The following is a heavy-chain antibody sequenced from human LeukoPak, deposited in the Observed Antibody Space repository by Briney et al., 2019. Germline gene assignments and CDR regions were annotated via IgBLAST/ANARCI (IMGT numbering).Heavy chain of an antibody. CDR2: IYYSGST. CDR3: ARTYYYGSGTVIDY. J-gene: IGHJ4*02. CDR1: GGSITSSSYY. Sequence: PSETLSLTCSVSGGSITSSSYYWSWIRQPPGKGLEWIGYIYYSGSTNYNPSLKSRVTISVDTSKNQFSLKLSSVTAADTAVYYCARTYYYGSGTVIDYWGQGTLVTVSS. V-gene: IGHV4-61*01. D-gene: IGHD3-10*01.